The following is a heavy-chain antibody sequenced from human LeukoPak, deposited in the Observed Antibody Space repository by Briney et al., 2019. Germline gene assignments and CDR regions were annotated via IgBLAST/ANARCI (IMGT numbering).Heavy chain of an antibody. Sequence: GGPLRLSCAASGFTSSSYWMHWVRQVPGKGLVWVSRISGDGTARNYADSVKGRFTISRDDAKNTVDLQMNSLRGEDTAVYYCVRGRGSYGWFDPWGQGTLVTVSS. V-gene: IGHV3-74*01. CDR2: ISGDGTAR. CDR1: GFTSSSYW. D-gene: IGHD3-10*01. CDR3: VRGRGSYGWFDP. J-gene: IGHJ5*02.